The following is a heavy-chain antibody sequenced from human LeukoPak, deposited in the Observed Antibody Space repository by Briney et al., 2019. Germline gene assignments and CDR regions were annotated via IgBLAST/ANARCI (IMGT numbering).Heavy chain of an antibody. Sequence: SQTLSLTCAISGDSFSSNSVTWDWIRQSPSRGLEWLGRTYYRSTWYNDYAVSVRGRITVNPDTSKNQFSLHLNSVTPEDTAVYYCARRLTQYDCFDPWGQGILVTVSS. CDR1: GDSFSSNSVT. J-gene: IGHJ5*02. CDR2: TYYRSTWYN. D-gene: IGHD2-2*01. CDR3: ARRLTQYDCFDP. V-gene: IGHV6-1*01.